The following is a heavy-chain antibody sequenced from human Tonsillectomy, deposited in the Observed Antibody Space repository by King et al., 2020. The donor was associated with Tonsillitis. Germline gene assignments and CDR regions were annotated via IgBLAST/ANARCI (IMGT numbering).Heavy chain of an antibody. D-gene: IGHD5-12*01. Sequence: VQLVESGGGVVQPGRSLRLSCAASGFTFTSHAMHWVRQAPGKGLEWVAVISYDGSDKYYADSVKGRFTISRDNSKNTLYLQMNSLRAEDTAVYYCATAIGDSAYAQGYFDYWGQGILVTVSS. CDR1: GFTFTSHA. CDR2: ISYDGSDK. J-gene: IGHJ4*02. CDR3: ATAIGDSAYAQGYFDY. V-gene: IGHV3-30*04.